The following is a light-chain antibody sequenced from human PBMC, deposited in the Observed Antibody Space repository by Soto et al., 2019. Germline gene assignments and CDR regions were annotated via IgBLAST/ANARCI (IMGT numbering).Light chain of an antibody. V-gene: IGKV3-20*01. Sequence: EIVLTQSPGTLSLSPGERATLSCRASQRVSSRYLAWYQQRPGQAPRLLIYDASSRATGIPHRFRGTGSGTDFNLTISRLEPEDFPLYYCQQYGSSPPWKFGQGTKVEIK. CDR2: DAS. J-gene: IGKJ1*01. CDR1: QRVSSRY. CDR3: QQYGSSPPWK.